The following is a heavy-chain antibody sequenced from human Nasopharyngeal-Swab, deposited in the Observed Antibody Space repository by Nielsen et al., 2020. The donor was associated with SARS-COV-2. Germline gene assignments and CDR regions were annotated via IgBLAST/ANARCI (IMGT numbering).Heavy chain of an antibody. CDR2: IKQDGSEK. CDR3: ARTRGGIAVAGRGYWYFDL. J-gene: IGHJ2*01. V-gene: IGHV3-7*03. D-gene: IGHD6-19*01. Sequence: GGSLRLSCAASGFTFSSYWMSWVRQAPGKGLEWVANIKQDGSEKYYVDSVKGRFTISRDNAKNSLYLQMNSLRAEDTAVYYCARTRGGIAVAGRGYWYFDLWGRGTPVTVSS. CDR1: GFTFSSYW.